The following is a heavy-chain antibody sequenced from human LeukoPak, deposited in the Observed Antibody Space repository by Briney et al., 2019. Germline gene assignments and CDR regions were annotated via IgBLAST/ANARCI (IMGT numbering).Heavy chain of an antibody. J-gene: IGHJ4*02. CDR2: ISGSGGST. D-gene: IGHD6-13*01. CDR1: GFTFSSYA. V-gene: IGHV3-23*01. CDR3: AKAPVEQQLLAYFDY. Sequence: GGSLTLSCAASGFTFSSYAMSWVRQAPGKGREWVSAISGSGGSTYYADSVKGRFTISRDNSKNTLYLQRNSLAAEDTAVYYCAKAPVEQQLLAYFDYWGQGTLVTVSS.